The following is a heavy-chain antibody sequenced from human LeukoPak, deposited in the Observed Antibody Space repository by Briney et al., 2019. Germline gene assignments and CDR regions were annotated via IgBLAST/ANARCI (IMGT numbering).Heavy chain of an antibody. J-gene: IGHJ4*02. CDR3: ARDSGRNSYGYSY. Sequence: GGSLRLSCAASGFTVSSNYVSWVRQAPGKGLEWVSVIYSGGTTYYADSVKGRFTISRDNSKNTLYLQMNSLRAEDTAVYYCARDSGRNSYGYSYWGQGSLVTVSS. V-gene: IGHV3-53*01. CDR2: IYSGGTT. D-gene: IGHD5-18*01. CDR1: GFTVSSNY.